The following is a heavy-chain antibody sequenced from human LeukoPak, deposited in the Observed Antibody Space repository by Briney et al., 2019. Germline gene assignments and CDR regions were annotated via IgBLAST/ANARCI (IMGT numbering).Heavy chain of an antibody. J-gene: IGHJ4*02. Sequence: ASVKVSCKASGGTFSSYAISWVRQAPGQGLEWMGGIIPIFGTANYAQKFQGRVTITADESTSTAYMELSSPRSEDTAVYYCAGVGIAVAGHFDYWGQGTLVTVSS. CDR1: GGTFSSYA. CDR3: AGVGIAVAGHFDY. D-gene: IGHD6-19*01. CDR2: IIPIFGTA. V-gene: IGHV1-69*01.